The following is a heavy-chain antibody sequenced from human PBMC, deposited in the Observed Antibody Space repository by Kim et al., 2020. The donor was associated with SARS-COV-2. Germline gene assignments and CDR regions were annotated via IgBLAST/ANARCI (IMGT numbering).Heavy chain of an antibody. CDR2: ISWNSGSI. Sequence: GGSLRLSCAASGFTFDDYAMHWVRQAPGKGLEWVSGISWNSGSIGYADSVKGRFTISRDNAKNSLYLQMNSLRAEDTALYYCAKDIFTGSGSSGWYEGGYFDYWGQGTLVTVSS. CDR1: GFTFDDYA. V-gene: IGHV3-9*01. J-gene: IGHJ4*02. D-gene: IGHD6-19*01. CDR3: AKDIFTGSGSSGWYEGGYFDY.